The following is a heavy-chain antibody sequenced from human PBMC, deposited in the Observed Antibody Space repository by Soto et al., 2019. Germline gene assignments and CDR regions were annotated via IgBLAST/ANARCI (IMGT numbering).Heavy chain of an antibody. CDR2: TYHSGNP. J-gene: IGHJ5*02. V-gene: IGHV4-30-2*01. CDR3: ARETYGAYVGYFDP. CDR1: GDTSSTGGYT. Sequence: QLQLQESGSRLVKSSETLSLTCDVSGDTSSTGGYTWAWIRQPPGKALECIGQTYHSGNPYYNPSHKSRVIISVDRSKNQFSLKVRSVTAADTAVYYCARETYGAYVGYFDPWGQRILVTVSS. D-gene: IGHD4-17*01.